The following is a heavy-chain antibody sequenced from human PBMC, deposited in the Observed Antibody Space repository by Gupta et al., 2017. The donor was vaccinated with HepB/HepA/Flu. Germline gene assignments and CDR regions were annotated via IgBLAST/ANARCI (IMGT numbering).Heavy chain of an antibody. Sequence: EVQLVESGGGLVQPGGSLTLSCAASGFTFSGSAMHWVRQASGKGLEWVGRIRSKANSYATAYAASVKGRFTISRDDSKNTAYLQMNSLKTEDTAVYYCTRTLYCSGGSCLDYWGQGTLVTVSS. CDR2: IRSKANSYAT. CDR3: TRTLYCSGGSCLDY. CDR1: GFTFSGSA. V-gene: IGHV3-73*01. J-gene: IGHJ4*02. D-gene: IGHD2-15*01.